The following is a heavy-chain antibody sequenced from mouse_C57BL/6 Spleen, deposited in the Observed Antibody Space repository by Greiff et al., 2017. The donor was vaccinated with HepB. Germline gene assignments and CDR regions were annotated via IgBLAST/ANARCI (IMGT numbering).Heavy chain of an antibody. Sequence: DVHLVESGGGLVKPGGSLKLSCAASGFTFSDYGMHWVRQAPEKGLEWVAYISSGSSTIYYADTVKGRFTISRDNAKNTLFLQMTSLRSEDTAMYYCARHGNLLYYAMDYWGQGTSVTVSS. V-gene: IGHV5-17*01. CDR1: GFTFSDYG. D-gene: IGHD2-1*01. CDR2: ISSGSSTI. CDR3: ARHGNLLYYAMDY. J-gene: IGHJ4*01.